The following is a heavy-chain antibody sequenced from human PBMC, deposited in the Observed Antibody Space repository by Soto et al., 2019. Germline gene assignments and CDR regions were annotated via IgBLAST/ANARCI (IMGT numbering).Heavy chain of an antibody. J-gene: IGHJ4*02. V-gene: IGHV3-7*01. D-gene: IGHD2-2*01. CDR2: MNQDGTDK. CDR3: VGWGYASH. Sequence: EVQLVESGGGLVQPGGSLRLSCAASGFTFSTSWMSWVRQAPEKGLEWVAHMNQDGTDKYYVDSVKGRFTISRDNAKNSLYLQMNSLRAEDTAVYYCVGWGYASHWGQGTLVSVSS. CDR1: GFTFSTSW.